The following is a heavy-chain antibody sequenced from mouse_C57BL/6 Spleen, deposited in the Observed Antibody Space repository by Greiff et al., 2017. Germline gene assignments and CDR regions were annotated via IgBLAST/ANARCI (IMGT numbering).Heavy chain of an antibody. J-gene: IGHJ1*03. CDR1: GYTFTSYW. Sequence: VQLQQPGTELVKPGASVKLSCKASGYTFTSYWMHWVKQRPGQGLEWIGNINPSNGGTNYNENVKSNATLTVDKSSSTAYMQLSSLTSEDSAVYYCASYDYGSPYWYFDVWGTGTTVTVSS. CDR3: ASYDYGSPYWYFDV. CDR2: INPSNGGT. D-gene: IGHD1-1*01. V-gene: IGHV1-53*01.